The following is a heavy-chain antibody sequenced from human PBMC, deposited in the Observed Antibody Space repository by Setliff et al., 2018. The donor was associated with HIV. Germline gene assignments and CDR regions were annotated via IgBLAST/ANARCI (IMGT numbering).Heavy chain of an antibody. CDR1: EFRFSNYW. V-gene: IGHV3-7*01. J-gene: IGHJ6*02. CDR3: ARKLRPGHGMDV. D-gene: IGHD3-10*01. CDR2: INQDGSEE. Sequence: GGSLRLSCVASEFRFSNYWMAWVRQAPGKGLEWVGNINQDGSEENYVDSMKGRFTISRDNAKKSLYLQMNSLRGEDTAVYYCARKLRPGHGMDVWGQGTTVTVSS.